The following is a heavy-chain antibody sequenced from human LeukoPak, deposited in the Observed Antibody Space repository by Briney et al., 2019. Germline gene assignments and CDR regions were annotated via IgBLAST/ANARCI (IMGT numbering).Heavy chain of an antibody. V-gene: IGHV3-11*01. Sequence: PGGSLRLSCAASGFTFSDYYMSWIRQAPGKGLEWVSYISSSGSTIYYADSVKGRFTISRDNAKNSLYLQMNSLRAEDTAVYYCARNRVVVTANPGIYYYYGMDVWGQGTTATVSS. CDR2: ISSSGSTI. CDR1: GFTFSDYY. D-gene: IGHD2-21*02. CDR3: ARNRVVVTANPGIYYYYGMDV. J-gene: IGHJ6*02.